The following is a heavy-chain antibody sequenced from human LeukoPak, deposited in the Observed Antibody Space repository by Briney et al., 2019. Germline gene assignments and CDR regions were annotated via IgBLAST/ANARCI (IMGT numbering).Heavy chain of an antibody. D-gene: IGHD3-10*01. J-gene: IGHJ4*02. CDR3: AKDRGDTSFDY. CDR2: ISSGGRTM. V-gene: IGHV3-11*04. Sequence: GGSLRLSCAASGFTFSDYYMTWLRQAPGKGLEWISYISSGGRTMYYTDSVKGRFTISRDNAKNSLYLQMNSLRAEDTAVYYCAKDRGDTSFDYWGQGTLVTVSS. CDR1: GFTFSDYY.